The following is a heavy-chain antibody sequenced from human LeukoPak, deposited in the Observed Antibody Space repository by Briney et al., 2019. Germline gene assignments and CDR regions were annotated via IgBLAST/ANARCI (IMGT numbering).Heavy chain of an antibody. CDR1: GGSFSGYY. Sequence: SETLSLTCAVYGGSFSGYYWSWIRQPPGKGLEWIGEINHSGSTNYNPSLKSRVTISVDTSKNQFSLKLSSVTAADTAVHYCAREGRYYYGSGSYFDYWGQGTLVTVSS. CDR2: INHSGST. J-gene: IGHJ4*02. D-gene: IGHD3-10*01. V-gene: IGHV4-34*01. CDR3: AREGRYYYGSGSYFDY.